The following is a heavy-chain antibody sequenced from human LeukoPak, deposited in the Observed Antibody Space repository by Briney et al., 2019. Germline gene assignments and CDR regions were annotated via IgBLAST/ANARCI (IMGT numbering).Heavy chain of an antibody. D-gene: IGHD5-24*01. CDR3: AREDARDGYNSFPDY. V-gene: IGHV4-31*03. Sequence: SQTLSLTCTVSGGSISSGGYYWNWIRQHPGKSLEWIGYIYYSGSTYYNPSLKRRVTISVDTSKNEFSLKLSSLTAADTAVCYCAREDARDGYNSFPDYWGQGTLVTVSS. CDR2: IYYSGST. J-gene: IGHJ4*02. CDR1: GGSISSGGYY.